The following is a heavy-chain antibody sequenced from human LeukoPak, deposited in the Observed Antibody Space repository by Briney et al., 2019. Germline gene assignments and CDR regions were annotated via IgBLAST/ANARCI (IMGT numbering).Heavy chain of an antibody. CDR3: ARGSRVGATSGGDY. J-gene: IGHJ4*02. D-gene: IGHD1-26*01. V-gene: IGHV1-18*01. CDR2: ISAYNGNT. Sequence: ASVKVSCTASGYTFNNYGITWVRQAPGQGLEWMGWISAYNGNTNYAQKLQGRVTMTTDTSTSTAYMELRSLRSDDTAVYYCARGSRVGATSGGDYWGQGTLVTVSS. CDR1: GYTFNNYG.